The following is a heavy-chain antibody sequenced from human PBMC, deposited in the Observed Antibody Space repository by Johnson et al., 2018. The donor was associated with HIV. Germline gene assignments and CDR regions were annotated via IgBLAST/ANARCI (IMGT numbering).Heavy chain of an antibody. D-gene: IGHD5-24*01. CDR1: GFSFDEHG. CDR3: ARGRWLQMGTGDDTFDI. J-gene: IGHJ3*02. V-gene: IGHV3-20*04. Sequence: VQLVESGGSVVRPGGSLRLSCAASGFSFDEHGMSWVRQAPGKGLEWVSGINWNGGSTDYTDSVKGGFTISRDNAKNSLYLQMNSLRAEDTAVYYCARGRWLQMGTGDDTFDIWGQGTMVTVSS. CDR2: INWNGGST.